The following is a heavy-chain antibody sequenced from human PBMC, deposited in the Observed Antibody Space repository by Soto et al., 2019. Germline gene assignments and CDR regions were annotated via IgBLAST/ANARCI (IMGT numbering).Heavy chain of an antibody. V-gene: IGHV3-23*01. Sequence: EVQLLESGGGLVQPGGSLRLSCAASGFTFSSYAMWWVRQAPGKGLECVSAISGGGETTYYADSVKGRFTISRDNSKNTLYLQMISLSAEDTAVYYCAFNSGSGSYYFDYWGPGTLVTVSS. CDR3: AFNSGSGSYYFDY. D-gene: IGHD3-10*01. J-gene: IGHJ4*02. CDR2: ISGGGETT. CDR1: GFTFSSYA.